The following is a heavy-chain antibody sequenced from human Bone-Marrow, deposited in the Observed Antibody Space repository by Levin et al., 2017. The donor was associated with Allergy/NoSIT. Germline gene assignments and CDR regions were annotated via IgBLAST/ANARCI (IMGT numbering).Heavy chain of an antibody. CDR1: GFTFSSYW. J-gene: IGHJ4*02. D-gene: IGHD1-14*01. Sequence: PGGSLRLSCAASGFTFSSYWMYWVRQAPGKGLVWVSRINNDGSGTTYADSVKGRFTISRDNAKNTVFLQMSSLGVEDTAVYYCARDRPETSLGYWGQGTLVTVSS. V-gene: IGHV3-74*01. CDR3: ARDRPETSLGY. CDR2: INNDGSGT.